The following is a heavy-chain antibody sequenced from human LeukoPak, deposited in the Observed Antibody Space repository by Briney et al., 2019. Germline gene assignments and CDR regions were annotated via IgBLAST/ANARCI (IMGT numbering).Heavy chain of an antibody. CDR3: ARDGVLGGYPRSNDAFDI. J-gene: IGHJ3*02. CDR1: GGSISSYY. D-gene: IGHD5-12*01. V-gene: IGHV4-59*01. CDR2: IYYSGST. Sequence: SETLSLTCTVSGGSISSYYWSWIRQPPGKGLEWIGYIYYSGSTNCNPSLKSRVTISVDTSKNQFSLKLSSVTAADTAVYYCARDGVLGGYPRSNDAFDIWGQGTMVTVSS.